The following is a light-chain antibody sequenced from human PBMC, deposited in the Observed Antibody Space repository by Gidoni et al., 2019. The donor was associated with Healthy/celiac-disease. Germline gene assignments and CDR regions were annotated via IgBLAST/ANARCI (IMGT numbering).Light chain of an antibody. CDR3: QQYGSSPT. V-gene: IGKV3-20*01. CDR1: QSVSSSY. Sequence: EIVLTQSPGTLSLSTGERATPSCSASQSVSSSYLAWYQQKPGQAPRLLIYGASSRATGIPDRFSGSGSGTDFTLTISRLEPEDFAVYYCQQYGSSPTFGPGTKVDIK. CDR2: GAS. J-gene: IGKJ3*01.